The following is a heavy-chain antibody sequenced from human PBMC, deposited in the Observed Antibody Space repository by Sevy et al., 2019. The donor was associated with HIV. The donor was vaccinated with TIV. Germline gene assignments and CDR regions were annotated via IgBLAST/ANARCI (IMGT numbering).Heavy chain of an antibody. D-gene: IGHD1-1*01. V-gene: IGHV4-39*01. CDR3: ARLSLSRGVTTGSYYFDY. J-gene: IGHJ4*02. CDR2: IYYSGST. Sequence: SETLSLTCTVSGGSINSSSYYWGWIRQPPGKGLEWIAIIYYSGSTYYNPSLKSRVSIFIDTSKNQFSLKLSPVTAADTALYYCARLSLSRGVTTGSYYFDYWGQGTLVTVSS. CDR1: GGSINSSSYY.